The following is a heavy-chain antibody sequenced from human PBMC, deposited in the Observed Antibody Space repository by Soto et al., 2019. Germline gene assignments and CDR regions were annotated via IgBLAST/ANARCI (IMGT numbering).Heavy chain of an antibody. J-gene: IGHJ4*02. CDR3: ARSPDTDS. V-gene: IGHV1-69*12. Sequence: QVHLVQSGAEVKKPGSSVKVSCKASGGTSSSDAISWVRQAPGQGLEWMGGIIPVLSTTSSAQNFRGRITLTADQSTSTAYTALRGLRSQDTAVYYGARSPDTDSWGQATRVSVSS. CDR2: IIPVLSTT. D-gene: IGHD5-18*01. CDR1: GGTSSSDA.